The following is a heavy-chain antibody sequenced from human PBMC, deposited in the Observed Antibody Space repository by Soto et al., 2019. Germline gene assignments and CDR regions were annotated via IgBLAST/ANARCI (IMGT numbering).Heavy chain of an antibody. CDR1: GFTFSSYA. CDR2: ISGSGSNP. V-gene: IGHV3-23*01. CDR3: AKAASMTIRDGFDH. Sequence: EVQVLESGGGLVQPGGSLRLSCAASGFTFSSYAMSWVRQAPGQGLEWVSAISGSGSNPYYADSVKGRFTISRDNSKNTLYLQMNRLRAVDTALYYCAKAASMTIRDGFDHWGQGTLVTVSS. J-gene: IGHJ4*02. D-gene: IGHD4-17*01.